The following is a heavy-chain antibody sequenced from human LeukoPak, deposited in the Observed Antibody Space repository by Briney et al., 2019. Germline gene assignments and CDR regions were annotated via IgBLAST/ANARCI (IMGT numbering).Heavy chain of an antibody. CDR1: GFTFSSYA. Sequence: GGSLRLSCAASGFTFSSYAMHWVRQAPGKGLEYVSAISSNGGSTYYANSVKGRFTISRDNSKNTLYLQMNSLRPEDTAVYYCAKDQYFVTGYYYYMDVWGKGTTVTISS. J-gene: IGHJ6*03. V-gene: IGHV3-64*01. D-gene: IGHD2-21*02. CDR2: ISSNGGST. CDR3: AKDQYFVTGYYYYMDV.